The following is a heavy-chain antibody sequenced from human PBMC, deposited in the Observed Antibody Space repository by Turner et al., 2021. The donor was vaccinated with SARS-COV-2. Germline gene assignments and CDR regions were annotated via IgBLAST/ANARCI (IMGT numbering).Heavy chain of an antibody. CDR3: ARERTIAARPRSDGYYGMDV. CDR1: GYTFTTSY. V-gene: IGHV1-2*02. J-gene: IGHJ6*02. CDR2: VNPNSGAT. Sequence: QEQLVQSGAEVKTPGASVRVSCKTSGYTFTTSYIHWVRQAPGQSLEWGGGVNPNSGATNFAQKFQGRLTMTLDTSIDTTYLNLRGLRPDDTAVYFCARERTIAARPRSDGYYGMDVWGQGTTVTVSS. D-gene: IGHD6-6*01.